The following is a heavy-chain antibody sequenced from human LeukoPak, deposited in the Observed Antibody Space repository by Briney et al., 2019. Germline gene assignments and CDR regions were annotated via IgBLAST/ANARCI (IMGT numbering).Heavy chain of an antibody. CDR3: ARRGRYYGSGSSLDY. CDR1: GYSISSGYY. CDR2: INHSGST. D-gene: IGHD3-10*01. J-gene: IGHJ4*02. V-gene: IGHV4-38-2*02. Sequence: SETLSLTCTVSGYSISSGYYWGWIRQPPGKGLEWIGEINHSGSTNYNPSLKSRVTISVDTSKNQFSLKLSSVTAADTAVYYCARRGRYYGSGSSLDYWGQGTLVTVSS.